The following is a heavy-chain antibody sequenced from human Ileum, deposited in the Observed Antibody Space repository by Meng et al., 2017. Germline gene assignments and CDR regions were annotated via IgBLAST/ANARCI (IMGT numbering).Heavy chain of an antibody. D-gene: IGHD3-16*01. CDR2: IYYSGGT. J-gene: IGHJ4*02. CDR1: GGPFSCYY. V-gene: IGHV4-34*02. Sequence: QVARLQWGVGLLKPSATLSLTCALYGGPFSCYYWRWFRQPPGKGLEWIGEIYYSGGTKYNPSLKSRVTISGDTSQNQFSLKLTSVTAADTAVYYCARHLGRSFDYWGQGTLVTVSS. CDR3: ARHLGRSFDY.